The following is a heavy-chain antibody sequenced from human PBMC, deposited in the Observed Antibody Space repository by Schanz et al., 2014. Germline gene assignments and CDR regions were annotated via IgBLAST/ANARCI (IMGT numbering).Heavy chain of an antibody. D-gene: IGHD1-1*01. CDR1: GFAFSVYG. Sequence: QVQMVDSGGGVVQPGRSLRLSCAASGFAFSVYGMHWVRQAPGKGREWIAVIWSDGNTKYYADSVEGRFTISGDNSNNTLYLQKNSLRADDTAAYFCARAHGNNWCGKGLDYWGHGTLVSVAS. CDR2: IWSDGNTK. J-gene: IGHJ4*01. V-gene: IGHV3-33*01. CDR3: ARAHGNNWCGKGLDY.